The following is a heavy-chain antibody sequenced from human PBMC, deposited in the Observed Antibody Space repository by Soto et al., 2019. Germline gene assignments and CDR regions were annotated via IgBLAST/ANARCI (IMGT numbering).Heavy chain of an antibody. CDR1: RDSISRGDYY. CDR3: ARTRTDTSSSFDH. CDR2: VTHSGSS. Sequence: QVQLQESGPGLVRPSQTLSLTCTVSRDSISRGDYYWSWIRQHAGKGLEWIGYVTHSGSSFYSPSLPSRVIISVDTSKNQFALKLTPVTAADTAVYYCARTRTDTSSSFDHWGQGTLVTVSS. V-gene: IGHV4-31*03. J-gene: IGHJ4*02. D-gene: IGHD6-6*01.